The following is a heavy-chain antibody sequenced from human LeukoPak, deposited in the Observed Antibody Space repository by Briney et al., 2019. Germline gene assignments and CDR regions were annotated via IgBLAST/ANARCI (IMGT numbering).Heavy chain of an antibody. CDR2: ISYDGSNK. CDR1: GFTFSSYA. V-gene: IGHV3-30-3*01. J-gene: IGHJ4*02. D-gene: IGHD6-19*01. CDR3: AREISVSGWYYFDY. Sequence: PGRSLRLSCAASGFTFSSYAMHWVRQAPGKGLEWVAVISYDGSNKYYADSVKGRFTISRDNSKNTLYLQMNSLRAEDTAVYYCAREISVSGWYYFDYWGQGTLVTVSS.